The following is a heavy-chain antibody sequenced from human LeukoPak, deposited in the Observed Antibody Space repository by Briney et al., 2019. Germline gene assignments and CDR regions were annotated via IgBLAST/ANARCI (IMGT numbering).Heavy chain of an antibody. CDR3: ASRGAGGDYVQ. V-gene: IGHV4-59*08. J-gene: IGHJ4*02. CDR2: IYHSGST. D-gene: IGHD4-17*01. CDR1: GGSISSYY. Sequence: SETLSLTCTVSGGSISSYYWSWIRQPPGKGLEWIGSIYHSGSTYYNPSLKSRVTISVDTSKNQFSLKLSSVTAADTAVYYCASRGAGGDYVQWGQGTLVTVSS.